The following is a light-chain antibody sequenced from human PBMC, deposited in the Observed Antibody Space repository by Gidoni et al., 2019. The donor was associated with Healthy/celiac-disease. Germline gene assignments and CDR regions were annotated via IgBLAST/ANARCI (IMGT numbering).Light chain of an antibody. Sequence: DILMTQSPDSLAVSLGERATINCKSSQRVLYSSNNKNYLAWYQQKPGQPPKLLIYWASTRESGVPDRFSGSGSGTDFTLTISSLQAEDVAVYYCQQYYSTPLTFGGXTKVEIK. J-gene: IGKJ4*01. CDR2: WAS. CDR3: QQYYSTPLT. CDR1: QRVLYSSNNKNY. V-gene: IGKV4-1*01.